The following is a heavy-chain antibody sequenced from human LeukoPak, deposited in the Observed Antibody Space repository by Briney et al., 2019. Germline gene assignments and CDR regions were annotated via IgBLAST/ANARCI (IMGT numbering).Heavy chain of an antibody. CDR2: ISAYNGNT. D-gene: IGHD6-13*01. Sequence: ASVKVSCKASGYTFTSYGISWVRQAPGQGLEWMGWISAYNGNTNYAQKLQGRVTMTTDTSTSTAYMELRSLRSDDTAVYYCARDRGGSSPFNWFDPWGQGTLVTVSS. J-gene: IGHJ5*02. CDR1: GYTFTSYG. V-gene: IGHV1-18*01. CDR3: ARDRGGSSPFNWFDP.